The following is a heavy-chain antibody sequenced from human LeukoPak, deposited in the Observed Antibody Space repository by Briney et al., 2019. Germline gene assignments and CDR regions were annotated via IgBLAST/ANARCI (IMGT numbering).Heavy chain of an antibody. Sequence: SETLSLTCTVSGGSISSYYWSWIRQPPGKGLEWIGEINHSGSTNYNPSLKSRVTIPVDTSKNQFSLKLSSVTAADTAVYYCARGQIAAAIFHWGQGTLVTVSS. CDR1: GGSISSYY. CDR3: ARGQIAAAIFH. V-gene: IGHV4-34*01. D-gene: IGHD6-13*01. J-gene: IGHJ4*02. CDR2: INHSGST.